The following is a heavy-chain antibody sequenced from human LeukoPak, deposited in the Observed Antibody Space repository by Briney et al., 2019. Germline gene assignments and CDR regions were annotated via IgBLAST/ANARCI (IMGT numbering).Heavy chain of an antibody. V-gene: IGHV4-39*01. CDR2: IYYSGST. CDR3: ARIQALYSSGWYSVYYGMDV. CDR1: GGSISSSSYY. D-gene: IGHD6-19*01. J-gene: IGHJ6*02. Sequence: SGTLSLTCTVSGGSISSSSYYWGWIRQPPGKGLEWIGSIYYSGSTYYNPSLKSRVTISVDTSKNQFSLKLSSVTAADTAVYYCARIQALYSSGWYSVYYGMDVWGQGTTVTVSS.